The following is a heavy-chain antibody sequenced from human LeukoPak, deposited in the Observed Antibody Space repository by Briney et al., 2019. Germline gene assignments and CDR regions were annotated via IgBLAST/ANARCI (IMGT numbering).Heavy chain of an antibody. J-gene: IGHJ4*02. CDR2: INHSGST. V-gene: IGHV4-39*07. CDR1: GGSISSSSYY. CDR3: ARRRPPGHYYGFSFDY. D-gene: IGHD3-10*01. Sequence: SETLSLTCTVSGGSISSSSYYWSWIRQPPGKGLEWIGEINHSGSTNYNPSLKSRVTISVDTSKNQFSLKLSSVTAADTAVYYCARRRPPGHYYGFSFDYWGQGTLVTVSS.